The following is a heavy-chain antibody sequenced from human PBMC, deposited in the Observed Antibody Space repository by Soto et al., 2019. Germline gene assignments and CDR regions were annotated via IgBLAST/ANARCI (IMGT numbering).Heavy chain of an antibody. V-gene: IGHV3-30*18. D-gene: IGHD3-22*01. Sequence: GGSLRLSCAASGFTFSSYGMHWVRQAPGKGLEWVAVISKDGSTKYDADSVKGRFTISRDNSKNTLYLQMNSLRAEDTAVYYCAKETHSSGYGSYFDYWGQGTLVTVSS. CDR1: GFTFSSYG. CDR3: AKETHSSGYGSYFDY. J-gene: IGHJ4*02. CDR2: ISKDGSTK.